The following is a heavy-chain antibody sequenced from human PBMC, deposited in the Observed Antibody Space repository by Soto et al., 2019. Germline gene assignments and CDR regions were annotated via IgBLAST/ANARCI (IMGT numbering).Heavy chain of an antibody. CDR3: ATPGGYNYDAFDI. D-gene: IGHD5-12*01. V-gene: IGHV1-46*01. J-gene: IGHJ3*02. Sequence: ASVKVSCKASGYTFTSYYMHWVRQAPGQGLEWMGIINPSGGSTSYAQKFQGRVTMTWDTSTSTVYMELSSLRSEDTAVYYCATPGGYNYDAFDIWGQGTMVTVSS. CDR2: INPSGGST. CDR1: GYTFTSYY.